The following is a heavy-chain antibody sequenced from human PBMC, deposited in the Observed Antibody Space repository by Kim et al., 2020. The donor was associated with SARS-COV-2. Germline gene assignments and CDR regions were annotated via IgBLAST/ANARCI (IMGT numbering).Heavy chain of an antibody. Sequence: SETLSLTCTVSGGSVSSGSYYWSWIRQPPGKGLEWLGYIYYSGSTNYNPSLKSRVTISVDTSKNQFSLKLSSVTAADTAVYYCARMDLGIVTSHAFDIWGQGTMVTVSS. J-gene: IGHJ3*02. CDR2: IYYSGST. CDR3: ARMDLGIVTSHAFDI. D-gene: IGHD3-22*01. V-gene: IGHV4-61*01. CDR1: GGSVSSGSYY.